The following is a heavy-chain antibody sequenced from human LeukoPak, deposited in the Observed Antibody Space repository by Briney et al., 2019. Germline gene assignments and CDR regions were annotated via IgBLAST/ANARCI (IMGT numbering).Heavy chain of an antibody. D-gene: IGHD3-3*01. CDR2: IYTSGST. V-gene: IGHV4-4*07. CDR1: GGSISSYY. Sequence: PSETLSLTCTVSGGSISSYYWSWIRQPAGKGLEWIGRIYTSGSTNYNPSLKSRVTMSVDTSKNQFSLKLSSVTAADTAVYYCAREDGDYDFWSGSTTFDYWGQGTLVTVSS. CDR3: AREDGDYDFWSGSTTFDY. J-gene: IGHJ4*02.